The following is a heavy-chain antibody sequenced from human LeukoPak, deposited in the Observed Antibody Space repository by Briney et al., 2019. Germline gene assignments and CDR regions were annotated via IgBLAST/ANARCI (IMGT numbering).Heavy chain of an antibody. J-gene: IGHJ4*02. Sequence: PGGFLRLSCAASGFSFSDAWMKWVRQAPGKGLEWVGHIRSKADGGTPDYIAPVKGRFTISRDDSKDTLYLQMNSLNTEDTAMYYCTTRSPARYCSDGACYSSADYWGQGTLVTVSS. CDR1: GFSFSDAW. CDR2: IRSKADGGTP. V-gene: IGHV3-15*07. CDR3: TTRSPARYCSDGACYSSADY. D-gene: IGHD2-15*01.